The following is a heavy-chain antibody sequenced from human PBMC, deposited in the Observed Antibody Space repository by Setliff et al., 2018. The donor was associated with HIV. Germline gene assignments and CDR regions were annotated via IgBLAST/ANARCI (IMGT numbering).Heavy chain of an antibody. J-gene: IGHJ6*03. V-gene: IGHV4-34*01. D-gene: IGHD1-7*01. Sequence: SETLSLTCAVYGGSVSGYYWSWIRQPPGKGLEWIGEIDHSGSTNYNPSLKSRVTISVDTSKNQFSLNLSSVTAADTAVYYCARDRSNWNYGKNYMDVWGKGTTVTVSS. CDR3: ARDRSNWNYGKNYMDV. CDR2: IDHSGST. CDR1: GGSVSGYY.